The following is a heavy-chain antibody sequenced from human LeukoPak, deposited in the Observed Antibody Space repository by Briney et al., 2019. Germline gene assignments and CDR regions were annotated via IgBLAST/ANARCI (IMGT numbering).Heavy chain of an antibody. CDR2: ISGSGNST. J-gene: IGHJ4*02. D-gene: IGHD2-15*01. CDR1: GLTFSGSA. Sequence: GGSLRLSRAASGLTFSGSAMSWVRQAPGKGLEWVSLISGSGNSTYYADSVKGRFTISRGNSKNTLYLQMNSLRAEDTAVYYCAKVLVLVSANRYYFDYWGQGTLVTVSS. CDR3: AKVLVLVSANRYYFDY. V-gene: IGHV3-23*01.